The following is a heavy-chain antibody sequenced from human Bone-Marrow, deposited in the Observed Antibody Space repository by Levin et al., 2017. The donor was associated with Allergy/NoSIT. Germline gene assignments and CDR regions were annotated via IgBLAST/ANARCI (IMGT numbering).Heavy chain of an antibody. V-gene: IGHV1-69*13. Sequence: GASVKVSCKASGGTFSSYAISWVRQAPGQGLEWMGGIIPIFGTANYAQKFQGRVTITADESTSTAYMELSSLRSEDTAVYYCARGLTTVTTDDYWGQGTLVTVSS. D-gene: IGHD4-17*01. CDR3: ARGLTTVTTDDY. CDR1: GGTFSSYA. CDR2: IIPIFGTA. J-gene: IGHJ4*02.